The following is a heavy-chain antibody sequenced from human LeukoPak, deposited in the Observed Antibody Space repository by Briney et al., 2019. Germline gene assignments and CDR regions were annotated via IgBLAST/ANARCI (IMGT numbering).Heavy chain of an antibody. J-gene: IGHJ4*02. V-gene: IGHV4-59*01. CDR3: AIQLWVRGPFDY. CDR2: IYYSGST. CDR1: GGSISSYY. Sequence: SETLSLTCTVSGGSISSYYWSWIRQPPGKGLEWIGYIYYSGSTNYNPSLKSRVTISADTSKNQFSLKPSSVTAADTGVYYCAIQLWVRGPFDYWGQGTLVTVSS. D-gene: IGHD5-18*01.